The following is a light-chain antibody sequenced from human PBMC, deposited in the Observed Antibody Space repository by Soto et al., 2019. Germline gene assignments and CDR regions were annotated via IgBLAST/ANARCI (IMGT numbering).Light chain of an antibody. V-gene: IGKV3-20*01. CDR2: GAS. J-gene: IGKJ4*01. CDR1: QSVSSSY. CDR3: HQYGISPLT. Sequence: EIVLTQSPGTLSLSPGERATLSCRASQSVSSSYLAWYQQKPGQAPRLLIFGASNRATGIPDRFTGSGSGTDFTLTISRLEPEDFAVYYCHQYGISPLTFGGGTKVEDK.